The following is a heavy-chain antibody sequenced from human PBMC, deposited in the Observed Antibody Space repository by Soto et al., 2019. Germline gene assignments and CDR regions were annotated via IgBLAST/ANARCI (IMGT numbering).Heavy chain of an antibody. V-gene: IGHV1-18*04. CDR3: ARAGGTQLFDY. Sequence: ASVKVSCKASGYTFTSLGISWVRQAPGQGLEWMGWVSAYNGNTKYEPKLQGRVTMTTDRSTNTAYMELRSLRSDDTAVYYCARAGGTQLFDYWGQGTLVTVSS. J-gene: IGHJ4*02. CDR1: GYTFTSLG. D-gene: IGHD5-18*01. CDR2: VSAYNGNT.